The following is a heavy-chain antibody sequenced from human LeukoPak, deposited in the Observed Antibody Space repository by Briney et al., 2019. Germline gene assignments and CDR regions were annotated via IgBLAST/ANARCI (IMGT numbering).Heavy chain of an antibody. D-gene: IGHD1-26*01. CDR3: ARDNSVGDNAWWFDP. Sequence: GASVKVSCKASGYTFTSYYMHWVRQAPGQGLEWMGLINPTGDSTGYAQRFKGRVTMTRDMSTSTDFMELSSLRSEDTAVYYCARDNSVGDNAWWFDPWGQGTLVTVSS. V-gene: IGHV1-46*01. CDR1: GYTFTSYY. J-gene: IGHJ5*02. CDR2: INPTGDST.